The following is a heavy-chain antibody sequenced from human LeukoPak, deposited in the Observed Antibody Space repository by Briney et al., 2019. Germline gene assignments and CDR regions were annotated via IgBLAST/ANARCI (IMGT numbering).Heavy chain of an antibody. CDR3: AREYSSGWYIGGREAWFDP. CDR2: IYYSGST. J-gene: IGHJ5*02. CDR1: GGSISSYY. Sequence: PSETLSLTCTVSGGSISSYYWSWIRQPPGKGLEWTGYIYYSGSTNYNPSLKSRVTISVDTSKNQFSLKLSSVTAADTAVYYCAREYSSGWYIGGREAWFDPWGQGTLVTVSS. V-gene: IGHV4-59*01. D-gene: IGHD6-19*01.